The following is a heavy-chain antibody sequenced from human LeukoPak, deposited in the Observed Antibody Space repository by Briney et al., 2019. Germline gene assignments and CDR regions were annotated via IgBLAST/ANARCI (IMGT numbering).Heavy chain of an antibody. CDR1: GFTFSSYS. CDR3: ARAWKYQHFYMVRGVPFDP. Sequence: TGGSLRLSCAASGFTFSSYSMNWVRQAPGKGLEWVSYISSSSSTIYYADSVKGRFTISRDNAKNSLYLQMNSLRAEDTAVYYCARAWKYQHFYMVRGVPFDPWGQGTLVTVSS. CDR2: ISSSSSTI. D-gene: IGHD3-10*01. V-gene: IGHV3-48*01. J-gene: IGHJ5*02.